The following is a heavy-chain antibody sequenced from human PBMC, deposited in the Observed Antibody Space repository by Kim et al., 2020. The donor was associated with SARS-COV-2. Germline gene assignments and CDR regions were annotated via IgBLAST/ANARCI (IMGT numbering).Heavy chain of an antibody. CDR3: AREYDTFVFDF. Sequence: GGSLRLSCATSGFTFTDYWMNWVRQAPGKGLEWVGNINQDGGEQTYADSVKGRFTISRDNAKNSLYLQINGLRVEDMAVYYCAREYDTFVFDFSGQGTLV. J-gene: IGHJ4*02. V-gene: IGHV3-7*01. D-gene: IGHD3-16*01. CDR2: INQDGGEQ. CDR1: GFTFTDYW.